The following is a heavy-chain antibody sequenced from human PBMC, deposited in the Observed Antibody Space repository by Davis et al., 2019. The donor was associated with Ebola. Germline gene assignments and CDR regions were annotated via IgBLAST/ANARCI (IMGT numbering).Heavy chain of an antibody. Sequence: GGSLRLSCAASGFTVSSNYMSWVRQAPGKGLEWVSVIYSGGSTYYADSVKGRFTISRHNSKNTLYLQMNSLRAEDTAVYYCARVLGDFWSGYYDYWGQGTLVTVSS. D-gene: IGHD3-3*01. CDR3: ARVLGDFWSGYYDY. CDR2: IYSGGST. J-gene: IGHJ4*02. CDR1: GFTVSSNY. V-gene: IGHV3-53*01.